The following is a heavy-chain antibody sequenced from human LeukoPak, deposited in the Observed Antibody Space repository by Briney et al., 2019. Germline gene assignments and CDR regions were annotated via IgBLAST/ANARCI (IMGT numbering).Heavy chain of an antibody. D-gene: IGHD2-15*01. V-gene: IGHV1-2*02. J-gene: IGHJ4*02. CDR2: INPNSGGT. Sequence: ASVKVSCKASGYTFTGYYMHWVRQAPGQGLEWMGWINPNSGGTNYAQKFQGRVTMTRDTSISTAYMELSRLRSDDTAVYYCARVRRYCSGDSCLASWGQGTLVTVSS. CDR1: GYTFTGYY. CDR3: ARVRRYCSGDSCLAS.